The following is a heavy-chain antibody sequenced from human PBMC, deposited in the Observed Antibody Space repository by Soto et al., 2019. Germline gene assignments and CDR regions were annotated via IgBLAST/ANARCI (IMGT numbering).Heavy chain of an antibody. CDR3: ASGVIAARRFDILTGTEAYYFDY. V-gene: IGHV4-59*01. D-gene: IGHD3-9*01. Sequence: SETLSLTCTVSGGSISSYYWSWIRQPPGKGLEWIGYIYYSGSTNYNPSLKSRVTISVDTSKNQFSLKLSSVTAADTAVYYCASGVIAARRFDILTGTEAYYFDYWGQGTLVTVSS. J-gene: IGHJ4*02. CDR2: IYYSGST. CDR1: GGSISSYY.